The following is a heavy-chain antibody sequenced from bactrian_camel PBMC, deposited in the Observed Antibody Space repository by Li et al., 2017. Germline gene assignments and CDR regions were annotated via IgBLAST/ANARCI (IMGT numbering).Heavy chain of an antibody. CDR1: GFTYNDCS. CDR3: AADYCRYHHRGRDGDTKASSGY. D-gene: IGHD3*01. J-gene: IGHJ6*01. Sequence: HVQLVESGGGSVQAGGSLRLSCTTSGFTYNDCSMGWHRQAPGKVRELVSSIFPNGSTFYADSVKGRFTISPDKAKNSVYLQMDALKPEDTGMYYCAADYCRYHHRGRDGDTKASSGYWGQGTQVTVS. CDR2: IFPNGST. V-gene: IGHV3S9*01.